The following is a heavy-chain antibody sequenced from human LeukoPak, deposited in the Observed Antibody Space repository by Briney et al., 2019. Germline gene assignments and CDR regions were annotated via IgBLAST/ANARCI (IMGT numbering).Heavy chain of an antibody. D-gene: IGHD5-18*01. Sequence: GGTLRLSCAASGFTFSSYGMSWVRQAPGKGPEWVSVIYNNGGTYYADSVKGRFTISRDNVKNTLYLQMNNLRAEDTAVYYCEGWIKPFEYWGQGTLVTVSS. CDR3: EGWIKPFEY. J-gene: IGHJ4*02. CDR2: IYNNGGT. V-gene: IGHV3-66*01. CDR1: GFTFSSYG.